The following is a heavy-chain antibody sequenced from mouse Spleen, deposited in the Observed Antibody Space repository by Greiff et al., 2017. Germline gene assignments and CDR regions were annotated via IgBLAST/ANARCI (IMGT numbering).Heavy chain of an antibody. CDR2: ISSGSSTI. V-gene: IGHV5-17*01. CDR3: ARNAVYYAMDY. Sequence: EVHLVESGGGLVKPGGSLKLSCAASGFTFSDYGMHWVRQAPEKGLEWVAYISSGSSTIYYADTVKGRFTISRDNAKNTLFLQMTSLRSEDTAMYYCARNAVYYAMDYWGQGTSVTVSS. J-gene: IGHJ4*01. CDR1: GFTFSDYG.